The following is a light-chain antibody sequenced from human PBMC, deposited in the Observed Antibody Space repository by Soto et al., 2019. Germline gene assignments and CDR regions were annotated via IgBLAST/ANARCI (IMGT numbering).Light chain of an antibody. V-gene: IGKV1-5*03. J-gene: IGKJ4*01. CDR1: QNINTW. CDR2: KAS. CDR3: QQYNSYPLT. Sequence: RMTQSPSTLSASVGDRVTITCRASQNINTWLAWYQQKPGKAPKLLIYKASSLESGVPSRFSGSGSGSHFTLAISSLQPDDSATYYCQQYNSYPLTFGVGTKVEIK.